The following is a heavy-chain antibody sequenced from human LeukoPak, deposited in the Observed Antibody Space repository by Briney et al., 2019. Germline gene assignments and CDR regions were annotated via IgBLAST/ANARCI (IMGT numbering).Heavy chain of an antibody. D-gene: IGHD3-10*01. J-gene: IGHJ6*02. CDR1: GFTFSSYA. CDR3: ASDNWGSGSYYNGLPMDV. V-gene: IGHV3-30-3*01. Sequence: GRSLRLSCAASGFTFSSYAMHWVRQAPGKGLEWVAVISYDGSNKYYADSVKGRLTISRDNSKNTLYLQMNSLRAEDTAVYYCASDNWGSGSYYNGLPMDVWGQGTTVTVSS. CDR2: ISYDGSNK.